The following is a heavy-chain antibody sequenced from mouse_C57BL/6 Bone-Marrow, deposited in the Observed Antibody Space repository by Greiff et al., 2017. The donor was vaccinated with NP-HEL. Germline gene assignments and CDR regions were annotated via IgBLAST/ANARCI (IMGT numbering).Heavy chain of an antibody. V-gene: IGHV1-5*01. Sequence: VHVKQSGTVLARPGASVKMSCKTSGYTFTSYWMHWVKQRPGQGLEWIGAIYPGNSDTSYNQKFKGKAKLTAVTSASTAYMELSSLTNEDSAVYYCTRALITTVVAYYFDDWGQGTTLTVSS. J-gene: IGHJ2*01. CDR3: TRALITTVVAYYFDD. CDR2: IYPGNSDT. D-gene: IGHD1-1*01. CDR1: GYTFTSYW.